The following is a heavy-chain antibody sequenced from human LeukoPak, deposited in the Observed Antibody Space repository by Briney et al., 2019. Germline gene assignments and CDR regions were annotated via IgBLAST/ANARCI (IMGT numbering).Heavy chain of an antibody. Sequence: GGSLRLSCAASGFTVSSNYMTWVRQAPGKGLEWVSVIYSGGNTYYADSVKGRFTISRDNSKNTLDLQMNSLRAEDTAVYFCARRPAGRDHYYGMDVWGQGTTVTVSS. V-gene: IGHV3-53*01. CDR3: ARRPAGRDHYYGMDV. CDR1: GFTVSSNY. J-gene: IGHJ6*02. CDR2: IYSGGNT.